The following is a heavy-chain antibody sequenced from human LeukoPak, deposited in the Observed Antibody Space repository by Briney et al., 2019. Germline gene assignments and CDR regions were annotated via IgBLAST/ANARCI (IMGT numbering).Heavy chain of an antibody. CDR3: ARSGPARLYYYGSGSYLTQPPGTYYFDY. Sequence: GGSLRLSCAASGFTFSSYGMHWVRQAPGKGLEWVAFIRYDGSNKYYADSVKGRFTISRDSSKNTLYLQMNSLRAEDTAVYYCARSGPARLYYYGSGSYLTQPPGTYYFDYWGQGTLVTVSS. V-gene: IGHV3-30*02. CDR2: IRYDGSNK. J-gene: IGHJ4*02. CDR1: GFTFSSYG. D-gene: IGHD3-10*01.